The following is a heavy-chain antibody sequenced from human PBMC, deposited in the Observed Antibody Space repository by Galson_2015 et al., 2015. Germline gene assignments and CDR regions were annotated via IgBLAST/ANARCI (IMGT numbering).Heavy chain of an antibody. CDR1: GFSLSTRGVG. V-gene: IGHV2-5*02. Sequence: ALVKPPQPLTLTCTFSGFSLSTRGVGVGWLRQHPGKALEWLALIYWDDDKRYSPSLKSRLTITKDTSKNQVVLTMTNMDPVDTATYYCAHRRSGYLDYWGQGTLVTVSS. D-gene: IGHD3-22*01. J-gene: IGHJ4*02. CDR3: AHRRSGYLDY. CDR2: IYWDDDK.